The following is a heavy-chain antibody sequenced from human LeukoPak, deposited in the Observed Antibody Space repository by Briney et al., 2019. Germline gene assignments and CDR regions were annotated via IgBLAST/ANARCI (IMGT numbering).Heavy chain of an antibody. V-gene: IGHV1-18*01. D-gene: IGHD3-10*01. CDR3: ARVQRWFGEEALDI. CDR2: ISAYNGNT. CDR1: GYTFTSYG. J-gene: IGHJ3*02. Sequence: GASVKVSCKASGYTFTSYGISWVRQAPGQGLEWMGWISAYNGNTNYAQKLQGRVTMTTDTSTSTAYMELRSLRSDDTAVYYCARVQRWFGEEALDIWGQGTMVTVSS.